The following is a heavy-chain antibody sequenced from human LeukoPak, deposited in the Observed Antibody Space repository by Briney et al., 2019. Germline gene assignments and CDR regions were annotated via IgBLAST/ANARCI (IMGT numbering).Heavy chain of an antibody. V-gene: IGHV3-21*01. CDR1: GFTFSSYT. D-gene: IGHD5-18*01. CDR3: ARDGERGYSYGSRPYYFDY. Sequence: PGGSLRLSCAASGFTFSSYTMSWVRQAPGKGLEWVSSISSSSSYISYADSMRGRFTISRDNAKNSLYLQMNSLRAEDTAVYYCARDGERGYSYGSRPYYFDYWGQGTLVTVSS. J-gene: IGHJ4*02. CDR2: ISSSSSYI.